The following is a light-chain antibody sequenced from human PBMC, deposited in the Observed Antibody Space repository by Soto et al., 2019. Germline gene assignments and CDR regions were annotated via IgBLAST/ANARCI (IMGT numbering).Light chain of an antibody. CDR3: SSYGASSIL. Sequence: QSALTQPASVSGSPGQSITISCTGSTSDIGGYNYVSWYQQHPGKAPKLLIYDVSYRPSGISDRFSGSKSGNTASLTISGLQPEDEEDYYCSSYGASSILFGGGTKVTVL. V-gene: IGLV2-14*03. CDR2: DVS. CDR1: TSDIGGYNY. J-gene: IGLJ2*01.